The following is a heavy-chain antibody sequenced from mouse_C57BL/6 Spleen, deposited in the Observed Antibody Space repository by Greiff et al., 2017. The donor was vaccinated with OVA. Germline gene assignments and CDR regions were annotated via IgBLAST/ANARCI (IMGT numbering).Heavy chain of an antibody. J-gene: IGHJ2*01. Sequence: DVQLVESGGGLVQPGGSLKLSCAASGFTFSDYYMYWVRQTPEKRLEWVAYISNGGGSTYYPDTVKGRFTISRANATNTLYLQMSRLKSEDTAMYYWARGAYYGNYVGYFDYWGQGTTLTVSS. CDR2: ISNGGGST. D-gene: IGHD2-10*01. V-gene: IGHV5-12*01. CDR3: ARGAYYGNYVGYFDY. CDR1: GFTFSDYY.